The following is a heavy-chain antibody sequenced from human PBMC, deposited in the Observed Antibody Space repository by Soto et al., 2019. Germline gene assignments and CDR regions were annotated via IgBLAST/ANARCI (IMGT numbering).Heavy chain of an antibody. D-gene: IGHD6-13*01. Sequence: QVQLVQSGAEVKKPGASVKVSCKASGYTFTSYDINWVRQATGQGLEWMGWMNPNSGKTGYAQKFQGRVTMTRNTSISTAYMELSSLRSEDTAVYFCARRGFSSSWGYWYFDLWGRGTLVTGSS. CDR2: MNPNSGKT. CDR3: ARRGFSSSWGYWYFDL. J-gene: IGHJ2*01. CDR1: GYTFTSYD. V-gene: IGHV1-8*01.